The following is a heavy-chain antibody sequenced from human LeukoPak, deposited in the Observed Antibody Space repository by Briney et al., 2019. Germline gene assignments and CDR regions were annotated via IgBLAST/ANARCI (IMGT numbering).Heavy chain of an antibody. V-gene: IGHV3-9*01. CDR3: AKGPWGSSTNGIDY. J-gene: IGHJ4*02. CDR1: GFTFDDCA. Sequence: GGSLRLSCAASGFTFDDCAMHWVRQAPGKGLERVSGISWNSGRIGYADSVKGRFTISRDNAKNSLYLQMNSLRAEDTALYYCAKGPWGSSTNGIDYWGQGTLVTVSS. CDR2: ISWNSGRI. D-gene: IGHD2-2*01.